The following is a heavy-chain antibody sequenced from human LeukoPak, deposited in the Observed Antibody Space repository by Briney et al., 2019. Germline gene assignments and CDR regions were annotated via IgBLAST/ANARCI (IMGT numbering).Heavy chain of an antibody. D-gene: IGHD1-7*01. CDR2: IYYSGST. CDR3: ARVHNWNYYFDY. CDR1: GGSISSSSYY. Sequence: SETLSLTCTVSGGSISSSSYYWGWIRRPPGKGLEWIGSIYYSGSTYYNPSLKSRVTISVDTSKNQFSLKLSSVTAADTAVYYCARVHNWNYYFDYWGQGTLVTVSS. V-gene: IGHV4-39*07. J-gene: IGHJ4*02.